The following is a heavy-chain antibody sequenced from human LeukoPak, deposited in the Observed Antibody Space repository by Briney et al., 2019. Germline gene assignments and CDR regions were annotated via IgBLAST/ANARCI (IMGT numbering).Heavy chain of an antibody. CDR2: IIWNSKNI. Sequence: PGRCLRLSCVVSGFTFRDYAMQWARHAPGKGGGWVSGIIWNSKNIGYEISGRGRFIISRDNATNSIYLQMNSLRLEDTALYYCAKDIEGYGEHTYNMYTCGKRTTFSVSS. D-gene: IGHD3-16*01. V-gene: IGHV3-9*01. J-gene: IGHJ6*03. CDR3: AKDIEGYGEHTYNMYT. CDR1: GFTFRDYA.